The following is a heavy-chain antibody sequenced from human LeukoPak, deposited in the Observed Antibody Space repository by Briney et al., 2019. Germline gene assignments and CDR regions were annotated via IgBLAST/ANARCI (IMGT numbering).Heavy chain of an antibody. D-gene: IGHD6-13*01. CDR2: IYYSGST. J-gene: IGHJ5*02. V-gene: IGHV4-59*01. CDR1: GGSISTYY. CDR3: ARVQQQLVDP. Sequence: SETLSLTCTVSGGSISTYYWNWIRQPPGKGLEWIGYIYYSGSTNYNTSLKSRVTISVDTSKNQFSLKLSSVTAADTAVYYCARVQQQLVDPWGQGTLVTVSS.